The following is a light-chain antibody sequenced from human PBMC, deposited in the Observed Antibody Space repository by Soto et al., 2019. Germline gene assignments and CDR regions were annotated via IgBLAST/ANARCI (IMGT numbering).Light chain of an antibody. J-gene: IGKJ5*01. Sequence: DIVMTQSPVTLSLSPGERATLSCRASQSFRGLLAWYQQKPGQAPRLLIYDAYNRATGIPPRFSGSGSGTDFTLTISSLEPEDSAVYYCQQRHMWPITFGQGTRLE. V-gene: IGKV3-11*01. CDR3: QQRHMWPIT. CDR2: DAY. CDR1: QSFRGL.